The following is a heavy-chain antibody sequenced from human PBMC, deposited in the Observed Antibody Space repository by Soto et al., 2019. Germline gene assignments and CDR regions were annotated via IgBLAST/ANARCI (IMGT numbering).Heavy chain of an antibody. Sequence: SETLSLTCTVSGGSISSYYWSWIRQPPGKGLEWIGYIYYSGSTNYNPSLKSRVTMSVDTSKNQFSLKLSSVTAADTAVYYCARQTYYYDSSGYQAMDYWGQGTLVTVSS. CDR1: GGSISSYY. D-gene: IGHD3-22*01. J-gene: IGHJ4*02. CDR2: IYYSGST. V-gene: IGHV4-59*08. CDR3: ARQTYYYDSSGYQAMDY.